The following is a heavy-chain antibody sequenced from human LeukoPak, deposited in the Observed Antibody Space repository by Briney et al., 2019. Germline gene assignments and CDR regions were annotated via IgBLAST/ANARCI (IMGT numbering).Heavy chain of an antibody. CDR1: GVSISNSRYY. J-gene: IGHJ3*02. D-gene: IGHD3-22*01. V-gene: IGHV4-61*01. CDR3: ARETVSYYYDSSGYAFDI. Sequence: PSETLSLTCTVAGVSISNSRYYWGWIRQPPGKGLEWIGYIYYSGSTNYNPSLKSRVTISVDTSKNQFSLKLSSVTAADTAVYYCARETVSYYYDSSGYAFDIWGQGTMVTVSS. CDR2: IYYSGST.